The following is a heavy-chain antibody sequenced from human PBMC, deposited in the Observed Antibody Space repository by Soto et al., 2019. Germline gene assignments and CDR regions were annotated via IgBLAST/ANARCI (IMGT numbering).Heavy chain of an antibody. CDR1: GGSFSGYY. Sequence: ENLSLTCAVYGGSFSGYYWSWIRQPPGKGLEWIGEINHSGSTNYNPSLKSRVTISVDTSKNKFSLKMSYVNAADKAVYYCARGRIAVDGTYYYYGMDVWGQRTTVTVSS. D-gene: IGHD6-19*01. V-gene: IGHV4-34*01. J-gene: IGHJ6*02. CDR2: INHSGST. CDR3: ARGRIAVDGTYYYYGMDV.